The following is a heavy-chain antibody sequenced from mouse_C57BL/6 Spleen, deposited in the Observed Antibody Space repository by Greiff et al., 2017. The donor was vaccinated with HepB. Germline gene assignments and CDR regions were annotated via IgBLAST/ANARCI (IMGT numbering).Heavy chain of an antibody. D-gene: IGHD2-2*01. Sequence: QVQLQQPGAELVKPGASVKLSCKASGYTFTSYWMHWVKQRPGQGLEWIGMIHPNSGSTNYNEKFKSKATLTVDKSSSTAYMQLSSLTSEDSAVYYCARSGGNDRYFDVWGTGTTVTVSS. J-gene: IGHJ1*03. CDR3: ARSGGNDRYFDV. CDR1: GYTFTSYW. V-gene: IGHV1-64*01. CDR2: IHPNSGST.